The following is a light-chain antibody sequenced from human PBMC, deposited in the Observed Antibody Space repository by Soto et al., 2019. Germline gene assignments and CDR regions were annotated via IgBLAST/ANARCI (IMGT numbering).Light chain of an antibody. V-gene: IGKV3-20*01. CDR3: QQYGSSLWT. J-gene: IGKJ1*01. CDR2: DAS. CDR1: QSVSSY. Sequence: EIVLTQSTATLTLSPWEIATLSGRASQSVSSYLAWYQQKPGQAPRLLIYDASNRATGIPARFSGSGSGTDFTLTISRLEPEDFAVYYCQQYGSSLWTFGQGTKVDIK.